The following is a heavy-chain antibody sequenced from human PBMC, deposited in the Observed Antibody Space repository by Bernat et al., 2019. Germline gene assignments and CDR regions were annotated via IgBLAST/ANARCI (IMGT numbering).Heavy chain of an antibody. CDR2: ISDDGSTK. CDR1: GFTFSSYG. D-gene: IGHD1-26*01. CDR3: AKEKGGNYMPLDY. J-gene: IGHJ4*02. V-gene: IGHV3-30*18. Sequence: QVQLVESGGGVVQPGRSLRLSCAASGFTFSSYGMQWVRQAPGKGLEWVAVISDDGSTKHYADSVNGRFTVSRENSKNTLYLQMNNLRAEDTAVYYCAKEKGGNYMPLDYWGQGTLVTVSS.